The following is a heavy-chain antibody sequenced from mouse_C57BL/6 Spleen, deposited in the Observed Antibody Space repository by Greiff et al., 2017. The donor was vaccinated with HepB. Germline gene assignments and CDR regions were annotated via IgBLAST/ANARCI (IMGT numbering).Heavy chain of an antibody. V-gene: IGHV3-6*01. CDR3: ARDLYYGSRGAMDY. Sequence: VQLKESGPGLVKPSQSLSLTCSVTGYSITSGYYWNWIRQFPGNKLEWMGYISYDGSNNYNPSLKNRISITRDTSKNQFFLKLNSVTTEDTATYYCARDLYYGSRGAMDYWGQGTSVTVSS. J-gene: IGHJ4*01. CDR1: GYSITSGYY. CDR2: ISYDGSN. D-gene: IGHD1-1*01.